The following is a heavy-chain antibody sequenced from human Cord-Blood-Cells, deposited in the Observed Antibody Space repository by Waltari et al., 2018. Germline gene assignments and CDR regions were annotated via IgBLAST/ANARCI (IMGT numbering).Heavy chain of an antibody. J-gene: IGHJ6*03. Sequence: QVQLQESCPGLVKPSETLSLTCTDSGGSISSYYWSWTRQPAGKGLEWSGRIYTSGSTDDNPSRKSRVTMTVDTSKNQFSLKLSSVTAADTAVYYCARDLRDIVVVPAAIRENYYYYMDVWGKGTTVTVSS. V-gene: IGHV4-4*07. CDR3: ARDLRDIVVVPAAIRENYYYYMDV. CDR2: IYTSGST. CDR1: GGSISSYY. D-gene: IGHD2-2*01.